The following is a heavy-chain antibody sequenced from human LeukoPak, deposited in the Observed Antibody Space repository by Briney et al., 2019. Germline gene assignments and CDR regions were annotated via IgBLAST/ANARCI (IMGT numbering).Heavy chain of an antibody. V-gene: IGHV6-1*01. CDR1: GDSVSDNSDA. J-gene: IGHJ3*01. Sequence: SQTLSLTCAISGDSVSDNSDAWHWIRQSPSRGLEWLGRTYYWSKWYSDYAVSLKGRITINPDTSRNQVSLQLNSVTPEDTAPYFCARAPRTYNLYAFDLWGQGTMVTVSS. CDR3: ARAPRTYNLYAFDL. D-gene: IGHD1-1*01. CDR2: TYYWSKWYS.